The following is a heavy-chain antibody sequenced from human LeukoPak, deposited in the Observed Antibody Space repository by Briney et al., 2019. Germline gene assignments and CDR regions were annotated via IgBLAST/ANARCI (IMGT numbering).Heavy chain of an antibody. D-gene: IGHD3-3*01. CDR3: ARYDFWSGYYSFDP. Sequence: SETLSLTCVVSGDSISNNNWWGWIRQPPGKGLEWIGYIYHSGYTYYDPSRKSRVTLSVDTSKNQFSLKLSSVTAADTAVYYCARYDFWSGYYSFDPWGQGTLVTVSS. V-gene: IGHV4-28*01. J-gene: IGHJ5*02. CDR1: GDSISNNNW. CDR2: IYHSGYT.